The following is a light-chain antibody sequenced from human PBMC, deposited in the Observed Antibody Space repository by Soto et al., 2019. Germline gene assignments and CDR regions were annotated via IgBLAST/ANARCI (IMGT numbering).Light chain of an antibody. CDR1: QTISSW. Sequence: PVTKCDIHMTGSPGARATISCRASQTISSWLAWYQQKPGKAPKLLIYKASTLKSGVPSRFSGSGSGTEFTLTISSLQPDDFATYYCQHYNSYSEAFGQGTKVDIK. CDR2: KAS. CDR3: QHYNSYSEA. V-gene: IGKV1-5*03. J-gene: IGKJ1*01.